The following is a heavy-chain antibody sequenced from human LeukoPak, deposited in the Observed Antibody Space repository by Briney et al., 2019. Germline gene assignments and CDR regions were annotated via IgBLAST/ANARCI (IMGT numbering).Heavy chain of an antibody. CDR1: GFTFSSYS. CDR2: ISSSSSSYI. V-gene: IGHV3-21*01. CDR3: AITGLGELSFRIGLDY. D-gene: IGHD3-16*02. J-gene: IGHJ4*02. Sequence: GRSLRLSCAASGFTFSSYSMNWVRHAPGEGLEWVSSISSSSSSYIYYEDSVKGRFTISRDNAKNSLYVQMNSLGAEDTAVYYCAITGLGELSFRIGLDYWGEGTLVSASS.